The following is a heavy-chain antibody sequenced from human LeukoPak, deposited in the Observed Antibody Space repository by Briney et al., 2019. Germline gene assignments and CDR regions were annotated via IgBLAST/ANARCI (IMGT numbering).Heavy chain of an antibody. V-gene: IGHV3-64D*06. J-gene: IGHJ3*01. CDR1: GFPFNTYA. CDR3: TRDSALLGVAFDL. D-gene: IGHD2-15*01. CDR2: ISSNGDNT. Sequence: PGGSLRLSCSASGFPFNTYAIHWVHQAPGKGLEYVAGISSNGDNTGFADSAKGRFTISRDNSKSTLFLQMNSLRAEDTAVYFCTRDSALLGVAFDLWGQGTVVTVSS.